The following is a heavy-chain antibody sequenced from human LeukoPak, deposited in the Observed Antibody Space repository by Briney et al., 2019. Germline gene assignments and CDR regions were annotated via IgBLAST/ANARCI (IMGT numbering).Heavy chain of an antibody. Sequence: PGGSLRLSSAAFGFTFNNYWMSWVRQAPGKGLEWVANINQDGSGKHYVDSVKGRSTISRDNAKNSLYLQMNSLRAEDTAVYFCAKASIAGAIGVLDYWGQGTLVTVSS. CDR3: AKASIAGAIGVLDY. J-gene: IGHJ4*02. CDR1: GFTFNNYW. D-gene: IGHD1-26*01. CDR2: INQDGSGK. V-gene: IGHV3-7*01.